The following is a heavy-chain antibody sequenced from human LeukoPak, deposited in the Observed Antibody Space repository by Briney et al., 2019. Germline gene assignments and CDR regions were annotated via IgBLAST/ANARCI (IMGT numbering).Heavy chain of an antibody. D-gene: IGHD4-17*01. Sequence: SETLSLTCTVSGGSISSSSYYWGWIRQPPGKGLEWIGSIYYSGSTYYNPSLKSRVTISVDTSKNQFSLKLSSVTAADTAVYYCARVDYGDLGSLWGRGTLVTVSS. CDR2: IYYSGST. V-gene: IGHV4-39*07. J-gene: IGHJ2*01. CDR3: ARVDYGDLGSL. CDR1: GGSISSSSYY.